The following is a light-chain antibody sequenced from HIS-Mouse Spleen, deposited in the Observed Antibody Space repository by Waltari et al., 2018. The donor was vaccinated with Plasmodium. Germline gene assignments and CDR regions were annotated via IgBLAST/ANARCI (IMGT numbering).Light chain of an antibody. V-gene: IGKV3-20*01. J-gene: IGKJ1*01. CDR1: QSVSSSY. Sequence: IVLTQSPGPLSLSPGERATLSCRSSQSVSSSYLAWYQQKPARAPRLLIYGASSRATGIPDRCSGSGCWTDFTLTISRREPEDFAVYYCQQYGSSPRTFGQGTKVEIK. CDR2: GAS. CDR3: QQYGSSPRT.